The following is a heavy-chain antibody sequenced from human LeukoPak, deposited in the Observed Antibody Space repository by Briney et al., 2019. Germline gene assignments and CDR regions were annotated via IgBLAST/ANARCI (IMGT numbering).Heavy chain of an antibody. Sequence: PSETLSLTCAVYGGSFSGYYWSWIRQPPGRGLEWIGEINHSGSTNYNPSPKSRVTISVDTSKNQFSLKLSSVTAADTAVYYCARGDSLAAAGTFNAFDIWGQGTMVTVSS. V-gene: IGHV4-34*01. J-gene: IGHJ3*02. CDR2: INHSGST. CDR3: ARGDSLAAAGTFNAFDI. D-gene: IGHD6-13*01. CDR1: GGSFSGYY.